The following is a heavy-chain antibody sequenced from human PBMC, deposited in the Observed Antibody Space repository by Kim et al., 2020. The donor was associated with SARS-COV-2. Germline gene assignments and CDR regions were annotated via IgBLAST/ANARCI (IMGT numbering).Heavy chain of an antibody. CDR3: ARGEQLLDAFDI. D-gene: IGHD6-6*01. Sequence: NYAQKFQGRVTITADESTSTAYMELSSLRSEDTAVYYCARGEQLLDAFDIWGQGTMVTVSS. V-gene: IGHV1-69*01. J-gene: IGHJ3*02.